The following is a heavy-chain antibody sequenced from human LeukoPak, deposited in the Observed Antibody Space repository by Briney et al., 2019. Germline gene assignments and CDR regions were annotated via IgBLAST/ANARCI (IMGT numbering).Heavy chain of an antibody. J-gene: IGHJ3*02. CDR1: GYTFTGYY. V-gene: IGHV1-2*06. CDR3: ARDPGHTYYYDSSGYKAFGI. CDR2: INPNSGGT. Sequence: ASVKVSCKASGYTFTGYYMHWVRQAPGQGLEWMGRINPNSGGTNNAQKFQGRVTMTRDTSISTAYMELSRLRSDDTAVYYCARDPGHTYYYDSSGYKAFGIWGQGTMVTVSS. D-gene: IGHD3-22*01.